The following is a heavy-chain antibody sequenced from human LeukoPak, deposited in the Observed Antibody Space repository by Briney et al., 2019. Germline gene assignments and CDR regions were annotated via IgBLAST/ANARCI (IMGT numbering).Heavy chain of an antibody. CDR2: INPNSGGT. CDR1: GGTFSSYA. Sequence: GASVKVSCKAPGGTFSSYAISWVRQAPGQGLEWMGWINPNSGGTNYAQKFQGRVTMTRDTSISTAYMELSRLRSDDTAVYYCAREGYDSSGYYSYFDYWGQGTLVTVSS. J-gene: IGHJ4*02. V-gene: IGHV1-2*02. CDR3: AREGYDSSGYYSYFDY. D-gene: IGHD3-22*01.